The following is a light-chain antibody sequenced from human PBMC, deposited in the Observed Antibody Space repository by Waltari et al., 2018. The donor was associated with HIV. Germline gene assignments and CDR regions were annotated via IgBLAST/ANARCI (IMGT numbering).Light chain of an antibody. CDR1: SRDVGGYHY. J-gene: IGLJ1*01. Sequence: QSALTQPASVSGSPGQAITISCTGNSRDVGGYHYVSWSQQHPDRAPKLLIYEVSNRPSGVSKLLAGSKAVNTASLTISGLQAEDEADYDCTSYTSSSPCVFGTGTKVTVL. CDR2: EVS. V-gene: IGLV2-14*01. CDR3: TSYTSSSPCV.